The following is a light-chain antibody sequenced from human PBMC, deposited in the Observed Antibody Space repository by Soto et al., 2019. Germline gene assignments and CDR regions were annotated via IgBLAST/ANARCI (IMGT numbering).Light chain of an antibody. CDR2: DTS. V-gene: IGKV3-11*01. CDR1: QSVSSY. CDR3: QQRIT. J-gene: IGKJ2*01. Sequence: EIVLTQSPATLSSSPGERATLSCRASQSVSSYLAWYQQKPGQAPRLLIYDTSNRATGIPARFSGSGSGTDFTLTISSREPEDFAVYYCQQRITFGQGTKLEIK.